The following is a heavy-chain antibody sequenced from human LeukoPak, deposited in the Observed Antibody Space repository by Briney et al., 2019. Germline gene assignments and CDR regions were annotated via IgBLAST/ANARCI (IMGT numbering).Heavy chain of an antibody. D-gene: IGHD1-26*01. Sequence: ASVKVSFKASGYTFRNHDRNWLGQAPGQGLEWMGWISTYNGNTNYAQKFQGRVTMTTDTSTSTAYKEMRSLRSDETAFYFCARVRDTIVWFVAWGEGTLVTVSS. J-gene: IGHJ5*02. CDR2: ISTYNGNT. CDR3: ARVRDTIVWFVA. V-gene: IGHV1-18*01. CDR1: GYTFRNHD.